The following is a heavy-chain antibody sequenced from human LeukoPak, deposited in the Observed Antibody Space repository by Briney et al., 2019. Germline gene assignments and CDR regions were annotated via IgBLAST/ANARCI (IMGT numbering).Heavy chain of an antibody. CDR1: GGSISSGGYY. CDR3: ARRGAAAGYFDY. CDR2: IYYSGST. V-gene: IGHV4-31*03. Sequence: KSSETLSLTCTVSGGSISSGGYYWSWIRPHPGKGLEWIGYIYYSGSTYYNPSLKSRVTISVDTSKNQFSLKLSSVTAADTAVYYCARRGAAAGYFDYWGQGTLVTVSS. D-gene: IGHD6-13*01. J-gene: IGHJ4*02.